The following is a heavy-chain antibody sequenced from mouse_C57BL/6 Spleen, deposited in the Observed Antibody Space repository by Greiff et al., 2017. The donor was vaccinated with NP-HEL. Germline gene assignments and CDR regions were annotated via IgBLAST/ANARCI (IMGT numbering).Heavy chain of an antibody. Sequence: DVMLVESGGDLVKPGGSLKLSCAASGFTFSSYGMSWVRQTPDKRLEWVATISSGGSYTYYPDSVKGRFTISRDNAKNTLYLQMGSLKSEDTARYYCARHTYGSRRDAMDYWGQGTSVTVSS. CDR3: ARHTYGSRRDAMDY. CDR1: GFTFSSYG. V-gene: IGHV5-6*02. J-gene: IGHJ4*01. D-gene: IGHD1-1*01. CDR2: ISSGGSYT.